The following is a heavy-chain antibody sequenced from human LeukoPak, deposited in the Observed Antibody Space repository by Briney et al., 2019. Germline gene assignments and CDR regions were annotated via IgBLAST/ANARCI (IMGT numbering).Heavy chain of an antibody. D-gene: IGHD3-22*01. J-gene: IGHJ4*02. CDR1: GFTFSSYA. V-gene: IGHV3-23*01. CDR2: ISGSGGST. Sequence: PGGPLRLSCAASGFTFSSYAMSWVRQAPGKGLEWVSAISGSGGSTYYADSVKGRFTSSRDNSKNTLYLQMNSLRTEDTAVYYCAKSGDSSGYYYQFDYWGQGTLVTVSS. CDR3: AKSGDSSGYYYQFDY.